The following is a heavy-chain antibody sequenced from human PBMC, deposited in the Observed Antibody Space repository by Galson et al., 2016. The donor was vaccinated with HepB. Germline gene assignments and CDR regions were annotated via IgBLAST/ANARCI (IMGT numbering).Heavy chain of an antibody. J-gene: IGHJ4*02. D-gene: IGHD3-10*01. CDR2: VSGRVDGT. CDR3: AKARSYRKSQSGHFEY. CDR1: GCSFSGYA. V-gene: IGHV3-23*01. Sequence: SLKLSCTASGCSFSGYAMSWVRQAPGQGLEWVSGVSGRVDGTNYADSVQGRVTIARDKFKNMFYMQMGSLRAEDTAMYYCAKARSYRKSQSGHFEYWGLGTLVTVSS.